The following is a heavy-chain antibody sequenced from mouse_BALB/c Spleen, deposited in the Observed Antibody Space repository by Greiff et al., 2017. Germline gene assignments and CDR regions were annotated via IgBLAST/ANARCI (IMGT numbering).Heavy chain of an antibody. CDR1: GYSFTSYW. D-gene: IGHD2-1*01. J-gene: IGHJ2*01. CDR3: TRGQDGNFLDY. CDR2: IYPGNSDT. Sequence: EVQLQQSGTVLARPGASVKMSCKASGYSFTSYWMHWVKQRPGQGLEWIGAIYPGNSDTSYNQKFKGKAKLTAVTSASTAYMELSSLTNEDSAVYYCTRGQDGNFLDYWGQGTTLTVSS. V-gene: IGHV1-5*01.